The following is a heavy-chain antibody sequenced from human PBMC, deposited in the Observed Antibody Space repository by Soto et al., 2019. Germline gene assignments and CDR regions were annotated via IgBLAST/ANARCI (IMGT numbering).Heavy chain of an antibody. V-gene: IGHV3-21*01. J-gene: IGHJ4*02. CDR1: GFTFSSYS. CDR2: ISSSSSYI. CDR3: ARAAAGTEYYFDY. D-gene: IGHD6-13*01. Sequence: KQGGSLRLSCAASGFTFSSYSMNWVRQAPGKGLEWVSSISSSSSYIYYADSVKGRFTISRDNAKNSLYLQMNSLRAEDTAVYYCARAAAGTEYYFDYWGQGTLVTVSS.